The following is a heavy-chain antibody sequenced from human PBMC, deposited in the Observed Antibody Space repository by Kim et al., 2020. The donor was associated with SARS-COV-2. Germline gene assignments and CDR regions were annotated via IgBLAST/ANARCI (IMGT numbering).Heavy chain of an antibody. V-gene: IGHV3-74*01. CDR2: INGDGSLI. CDR3: ARGLGDF. J-gene: IGHJ4*02. CDR1: EFTFNIYW. D-gene: IGHD3-16*01. Sequence: GGSLRLSCVASEFTFNIYWMHWVRQVPGKGLVWVSRINGDGSLITHADSVKGRLTVSRDNAKNTLYLQMNSLRADDTAVYYCARGLGDFWGRGTLVTVSS.